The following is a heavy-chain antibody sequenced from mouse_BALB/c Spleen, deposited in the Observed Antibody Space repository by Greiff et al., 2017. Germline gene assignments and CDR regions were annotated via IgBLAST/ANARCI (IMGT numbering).Heavy chain of an antibody. CDR2: ISSGGSYT. V-gene: IGHV5-6*01. D-gene: IGHD1-1*01. J-gene: IGHJ2*01. Sequence: EVKLVESGGDLVKPGGSLKLSCAASGFTFSSYGMSWVRQTPDKRLEWVATISSGGSYTYYPDSVKGRFTISRDNAKNTLYLQMSSLKSEDTAMYYCARPYYGSRKSYYFDYWGQGTTLTVSS. CDR3: ARPYYGSRKSYYFDY. CDR1: GFTFSSYG.